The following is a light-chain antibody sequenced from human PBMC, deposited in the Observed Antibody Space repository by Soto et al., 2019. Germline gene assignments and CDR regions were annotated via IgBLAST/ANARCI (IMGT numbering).Light chain of an antibody. CDR1: QSVFYSRNNKNY. V-gene: IGKV4-1*01. CDR3: QQYYETRVT. Sequence: DFVMTQSPDSLAVSLGERATINCKSSQSVFYSRNNKNYLAWYQQKPGQPPKLLISWASTREAGVPDRFSGGGSGTDFTLTISSLQAEDVAVYYCQQYYETRVTFGGGTKVEIK. J-gene: IGKJ4*01. CDR2: WAS.